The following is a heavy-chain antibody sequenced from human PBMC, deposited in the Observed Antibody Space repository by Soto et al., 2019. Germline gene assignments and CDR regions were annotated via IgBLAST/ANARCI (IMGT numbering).Heavy chain of an antibody. CDR1: GGSISSYY. J-gene: IGHJ4*02. Sequence: PSETLSLTCTVSGGSISSYYWSWIRQPPGKGLEWIGYIYYSGSTNYNPSLKSRVTISVDTSKNQFSLKLGSVTAADTAVYYCARVYSSSTSFDYWGQGTLVTVSS. CDR2: IYYSGST. D-gene: IGHD6-6*01. CDR3: ARVYSSSTSFDY. V-gene: IGHV4-59*01.